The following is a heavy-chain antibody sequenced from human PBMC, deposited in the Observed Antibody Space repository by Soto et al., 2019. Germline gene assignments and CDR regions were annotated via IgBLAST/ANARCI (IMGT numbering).Heavy chain of an antibody. CDR2: ISYDGSNK. Sequence: QVQLVESGGGVVQPGRSMRLSCAASGFPFTTYGMHWVREGPGKGLEWVAVISYDGSNKYYADSVKGRFTISRDNSKNTLYLQMNSVRPEDTALYHCVGGQYYFDYRGQGTLVTVSS. D-gene: IGHD3-10*01. J-gene: IGHJ4*02. V-gene: IGHV3-30*03. CDR3: VGGQYYFDY. CDR1: GFPFTTYG.